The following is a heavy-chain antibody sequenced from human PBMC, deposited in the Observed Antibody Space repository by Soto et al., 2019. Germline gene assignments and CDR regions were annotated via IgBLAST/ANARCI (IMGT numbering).Heavy chain of an antibody. CDR1: GFTFGDYA. J-gene: IGHJ6*02. Sequence: GGSLRLSCTASGFTFGDYAMSWFRQAPGKGLEWVGFIRSKAYGGTTEYAASVKGRFTISRDDSKSIAYLQMNSLKTEDTAVYYCTRDAGYCSSTSCYSYYGMDVWGRGTTVTVSS. V-gene: IGHV3-49*03. D-gene: IGHD2-2*01. CDR3: TRDAGYCSSTSCYSYYGMDV. CDR2: IRSKAYGGTT.